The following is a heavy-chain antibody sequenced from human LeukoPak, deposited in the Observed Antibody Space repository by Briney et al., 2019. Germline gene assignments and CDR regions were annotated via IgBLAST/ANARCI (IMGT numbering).Heavy chain of an antibody. CDR2: ISGSGGGT. CDR1: GISLSNYG. V-gene: IGHV3-23*01. J-gene: IGHJ4*02. D-gene: IGHD3-16*01. CDR3: AKRGIVIRVILVGFHKEAYYFDS. Sequence: GGSLRLSCAVSGISLSNYGMSWVRQAPGKGLEWVAGISGSGGGTNYADSVKGRFTISRDNPKNTLYLQMNRLRAEDTAVYFCAKRGIVIRVILVGFHKEAYYFDSWGQGALVTVSS.